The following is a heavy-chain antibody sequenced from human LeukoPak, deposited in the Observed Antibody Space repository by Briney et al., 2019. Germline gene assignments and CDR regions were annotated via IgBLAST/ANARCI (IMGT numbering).Heavy chain of an antibody. D-gene: IGHD3-22*01. CDR2: IYTSGST. CDR3: ARHDYYDSSGGFDY. J-gene: IGHJ4*02. Sequence: SETLSLTCTVSGGSISSYYWSWIRQPPGKGLEWIGYIYTSGSTNYSPSLKSRVTISADTSKNQFSLKLSSVTAADTAVYYCARHDYYDSSGGFDYWGQGTLVTVSS. V-gene: IGHV4-4*09. CDR1: GGSISSYY.